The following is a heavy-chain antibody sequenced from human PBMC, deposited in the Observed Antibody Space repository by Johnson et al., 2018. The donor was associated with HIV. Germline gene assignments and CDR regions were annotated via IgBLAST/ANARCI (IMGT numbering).Heavy chain of an antibody. J-gene: IGHJ3*02. CDR3: ARDSTPWGDDYVDYAFDI. V-gene: IGHV3-66*01. Sequence: VQLVESGGGLVQPGGSLRLSCAASGFTVSSNYMSWVRQAPGKGLEWVSVIYSGGSTYYADSVKGRFTISRDNAKNSLFLQMNSLRAEYTAVYYCARDSTPWGDDYVDYAFDIWGQGTLVTVSS. D-gene: IGHD4/OR15-4a*01. CDR1: GFTVSSNY. CDR2: IYSGGST.